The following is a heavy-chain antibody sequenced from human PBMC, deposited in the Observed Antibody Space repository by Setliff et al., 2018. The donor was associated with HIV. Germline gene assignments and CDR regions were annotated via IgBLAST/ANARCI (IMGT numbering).Heavy chain of an antibody. J-gene: IGHJ5*02. Sequence: SETLSLTCTVSGDSVSSRSYYWSWIRQPPGKGLEWIGYIYYSGSTNYSPSLRSRVSISVDTSKAQLSLKLSSVTAADTAMYRCARDRSSGWSKDWFDTWGQGILVTVSS. V-gene: IGHV4-61*01. CDR2: IYYSGST. D-gene: IGHD6-19*01. CDR3: ARDRSSGWSKDWFDT. CDR1: GDSVSSRSYY.